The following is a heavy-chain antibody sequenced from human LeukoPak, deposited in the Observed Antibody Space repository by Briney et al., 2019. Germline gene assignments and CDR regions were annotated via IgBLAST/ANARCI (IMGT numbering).Heavy chain of an antibody. Sequence: SETLSLTCAVYGGSFSGYYWSWIRQPPGKGLEWIGKINYSGSTNYNPSLKSRVTISVDTSKNQFSLKLSSVTAADTAVYYCARDPVYYYYGMDVWGQGTTVTVSS. CDR1: GGSFSGYY. CDR2: INYSGST. CDR3: ARDPVYYYYGMDV. J-gene: IGHJ6*02. V-gene: IGHV4-34*01.